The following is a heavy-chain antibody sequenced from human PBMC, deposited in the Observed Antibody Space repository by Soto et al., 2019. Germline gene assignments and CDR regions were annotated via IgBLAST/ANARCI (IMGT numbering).Heavy chain of an antibody. J-gene: IGHJ5*02. Sequence: QVQLVQSGAEVKKPGSSVKVSCKASGGTFSSYAISWVRQAPGQGLEWMGGIIPIFGTANYAQKFQGGVPIAADDSTSTGNMGLSSVRSEDTAVYYCGRGIRSCSSPICAGWFDPCGQGTLVTVSS. CDR2: IIPIFGTA. V-gene: IGHV1-69*01. CDR3: GRGIRSCSSPICAGWFDP. D-gene: IGHD2-2*01. CDR1: GGTFSSYA.